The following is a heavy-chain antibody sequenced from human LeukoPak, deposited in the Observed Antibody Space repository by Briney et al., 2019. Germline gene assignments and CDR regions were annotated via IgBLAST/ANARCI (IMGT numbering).Heavy chain of an antibody. CDR2: INSDGRST. CDR3: AREILAPGKTHDY. CDR1: GFTFSNYW. Sequence: PGGSLRLSCAASGFTFSNYWMHWVRQAPGKGLVWVSRINSDGRSTNYADSVKGRFTISRDNAKNTLFLQINSLRAEDTAVYYCAREILAPGKTHDYWGQGTLVTVSS. J-gene: IGHJ4*02. V-gene: IGHV3-74*01.